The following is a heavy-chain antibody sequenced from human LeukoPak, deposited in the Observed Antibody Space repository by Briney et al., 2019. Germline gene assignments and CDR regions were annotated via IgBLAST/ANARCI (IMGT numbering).Heavy chain of an antibody. J-gene: IGHJ4*02. V-gene: IGHV3-7*03. D-gene: IGHD3-10*01. Sequence: GGSLRLSCAASGFTFSSYWMSWVRQAPGKGLEWVANIKQDGSEKYYVDSVKGRFTISRDNAKNSLYLQMNSLRAEDTAVYFCARGGVDYYGSGTYYLMYYFDYWGQGALVTVSS. CDR2: IKQDGSEK. CDR1: GFTFSSYW. CDR3: ARGGVDYYGSGTYYLMYYFDY.